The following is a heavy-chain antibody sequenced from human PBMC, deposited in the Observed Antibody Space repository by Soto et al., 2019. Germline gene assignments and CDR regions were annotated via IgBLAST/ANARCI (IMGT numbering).Heavy chain of an antibody. J-gene: IGHJ4*02. CDR3: AKDGLGASPHY. V-gene: IGHV3-30*18. CDR2: ISYDGSNK. CDR1: GFTFSSYG. D-gene: IGHD1-26*01. Sequence: QVQLVESGGGVVQPGRSLRLSCAASGFTFSSYGMHWVRQAPGKGLEWVAVISYDGSNKYYADSVKGRFTISRDNSKNTLYLQMNSLRAEDTAVYYCAKDGLGASPHYWGQGTLVTVSS.